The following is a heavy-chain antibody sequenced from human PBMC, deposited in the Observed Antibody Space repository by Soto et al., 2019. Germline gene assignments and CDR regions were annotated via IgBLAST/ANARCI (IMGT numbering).Heavy chain of an antibody. J-gene: IGHJ5*02. V-gene: IGHV1-69*01. CDR1: GGIFSNYA. Sequence: QVQLVQSGAEVKKPGSSVKVSCKASGGIFSNYAIAWVRQAPGHGLEWMGGIIPISGTTKYAQKFQGRVSLTADESTATAYMELSSLRSEDTAVYYGAKTPERIPPAISWFAPWGQGTLVTVSS. CDR3: AKTPERIPPAISWFAP. D-gene: IGHD2-2*01. CDR2: IIPISGTT.